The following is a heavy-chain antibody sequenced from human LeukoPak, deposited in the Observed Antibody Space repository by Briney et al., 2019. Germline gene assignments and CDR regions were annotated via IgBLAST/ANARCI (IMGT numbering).Heavy chain of an antibody. Sequence: GGSLRLSCAASGFTFSSYAMSWVRQAPGKGLEWVSAISGSGGSTYYADSVKGRFTISRDNYKNTLYLKMNSLRAEGKAVYNCAKARLLRLWGYGMDVGGQGTTVTV. CDR3: AKARLLRLWGYGMDV. J-gene: IGHJ6*02. CDR2: ISGSGGST. CDR1: GFTFSSYA. D-gene: IGHD2-21*02. V-gene: IGHV3-23*01.